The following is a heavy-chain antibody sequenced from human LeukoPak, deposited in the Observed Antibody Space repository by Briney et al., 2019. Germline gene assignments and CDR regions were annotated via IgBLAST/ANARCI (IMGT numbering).Heavy chain of an antibody. D-gene: IGHD4-23*01. J-gene: IGHJ4*02. V-gene: IGHV1-2*02. CDR1: GYTFTGYF. CDR3: AISDYGGKSPPLDY. CDR2: INPNSGGT. Sequence: ASVKVSCKASGYTFTGYFIHWVRQAPGQGLEWMGWINPNSGGTNYAQKFQDRVTMTRDTSISTAYMELSRLRSDDTAVYYCAISDYGGKSPPLDYWGQGTLVTVSS.